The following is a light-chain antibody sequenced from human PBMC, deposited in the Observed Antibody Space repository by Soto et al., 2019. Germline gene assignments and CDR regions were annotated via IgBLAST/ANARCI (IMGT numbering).Light chain of an antibody. J-gene: IGKJ1*01. CDR3: QHYSAFSVT. CDR2: AAS. V-gene: IGKV1-39*01. Sequence: IHMTQSASSLSASVEYRVILPCRASQSISNHLNWYQQKPGKAPKLLIFAASSLQSGVPSRFSGSGYGTEFNLTISSLQTEDLATYYCQHYSAFSVTFGQGTKVDIK. CDR1: QSISNH.